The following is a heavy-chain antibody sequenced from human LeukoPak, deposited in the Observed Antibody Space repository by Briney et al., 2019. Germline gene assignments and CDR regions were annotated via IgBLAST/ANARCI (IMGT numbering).Heavy chain of an antibody. J-gene: IGHJ4*02. CDR3: ARAHRSGSLDN. Sequence: GGSLRLSCAASGFTFSSYRVHWVRQAPGKGLVWVSRINTDGSTTGYADAVKGRFTISRDNAKNTLYLQMNSLRAEDTAVYYCARAHRSGSLDNWGQGTLVTVSS. V-gene: IGHV3-74*01. D-gene: IGHD1-26*01. CDR1: GFTFSSYR. CDR2: INTDGSTT.